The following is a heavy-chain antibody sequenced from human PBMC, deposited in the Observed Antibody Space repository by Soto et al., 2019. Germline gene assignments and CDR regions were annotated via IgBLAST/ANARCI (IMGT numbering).Heavy chain of an antibody. Sequence: QVQLVQSGAEVKQPGASVKVSCKASGYTFTSYGISWVRQAPGQGLEWMGWISAYNGNTNYAQKLQGRVTMTTDTSTSTAYMELRSLRSDDTAVYYCARDTTTGLNEGYYGRDVWGQGTTATVSS. J-gene: IGHJ6*01. V-gene: IGHV1-18*01. CDR2: ISAYNGNT. D-gene: IGHD1-1*01. CDR1: GYTFTSYG. CDR3: ARDTTTGLNEGYYGRDV.